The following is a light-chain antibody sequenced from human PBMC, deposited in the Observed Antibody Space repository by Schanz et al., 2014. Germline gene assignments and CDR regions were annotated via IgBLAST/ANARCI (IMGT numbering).Light chain of an antibody. CDR3: QQYYGIPLT. J-gene: IGKJ4*01. CDR1: QSLLYSSNNKNY. V-gene: IGKV4-1*01. CDR2: WAS. Sequence: IVMTQSPASLAVSLGERATINCKPSQSLLYSSNNKNYLAWYQQKPGQPPKLLIYWASTRESGVPDRFSGSGSGTDFTLTISSLQAEDVAVYYCQQYYGIPLTFGGGTKVEIK.